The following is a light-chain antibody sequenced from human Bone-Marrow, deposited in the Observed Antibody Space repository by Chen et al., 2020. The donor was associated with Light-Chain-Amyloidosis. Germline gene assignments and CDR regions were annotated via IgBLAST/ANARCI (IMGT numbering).Light chain of an antibody. CDR1: QSVLSTSNNKNY. CDR3: QQYLSAPLT. Sequence: DIVMTQSPDSLAVSLGERATINCKSTQSVLSTSNNKNYIAWYRQKPGQPPKLLVSWASMRESGVPDRLSGSGSGTDFTLTISSLQAEDVAVYYCQQYLSAPLTFGGGTKVEIK. J-gene: IGKJ4*01. CDR2: WAS. V-gene: IGKV4-1*01.